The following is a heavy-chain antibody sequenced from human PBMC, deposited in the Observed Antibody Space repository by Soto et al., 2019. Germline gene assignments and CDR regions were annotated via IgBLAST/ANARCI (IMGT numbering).Heavy chain of an antibody. D-gene: IGHD5-18*01. J-gene: IGHJ5*02. CDR2: IYYSGST. CDR3: AREDTVAGWFDP. CDR1: GGSISSGDYY. Sequence: SETLSLTCTVSGGSISSGDYYWSWIRQPPGKGLEWIGYIYYSGSTYYNPSLKSRVTISVDTSKNQFSLKLSSVTAADTAVYYCAREDTVAGWFDPWGQGTLVTVS. V-gene: IGHV4-30-4*01.